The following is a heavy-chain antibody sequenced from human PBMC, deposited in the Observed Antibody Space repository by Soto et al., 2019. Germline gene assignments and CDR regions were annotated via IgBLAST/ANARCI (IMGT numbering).Heavy chain of an antibody. Sequence: QVQLVQSGAEVKKPGSSVKVSCKASGGTFSSYTISWVRQAPGQGLEWMGRIIPILGIANYAQKFQGRVTITADKSPSTADMELSSLRSEDTAVYYCARAAGIVGATTAFDIWGQGTMVTVSS. CDR1: GGTFSSYT. J-gene: IGHJ3*02. CDR3: ARAAGIVGATTAFDI. D-gene: IGHD1-26*01. V-gene: IGHV1-69*02. CDR2: IIPILGIA.